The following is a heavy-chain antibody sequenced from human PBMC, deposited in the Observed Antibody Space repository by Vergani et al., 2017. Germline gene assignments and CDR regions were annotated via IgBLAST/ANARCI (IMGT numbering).Heavy chain of an antibody. V-gene: IGHV4-34*01. J-gene: IGHJ4*02. D-gene: IGHD2-2*01. CDR1: GGSFSGYY. CDR2: ISRSGRT. Sequence: QVQLQQWGAGLLKPSETLPLTCAVYGGSFSGYYWSWIRQSPGKGLEWIGEISRSGRTNYNPSLKSRVSISVDTSKNQFSLKLSSVTAADTAVYYCARGGYCNSTSCYPLDYWGQGTLVTVSS. CDR3: ARGGYCNSTSCYPLDY.